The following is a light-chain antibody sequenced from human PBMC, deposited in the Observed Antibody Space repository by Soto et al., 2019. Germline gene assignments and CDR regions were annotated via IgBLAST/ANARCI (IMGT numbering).Light chain of an antibody. V-gene: IGKV1-5*01. CDR2: DAS. J-gene: IGKJ1*01. CDR3: QQYNSYS. Sequence: DIQMTQSPSTLSGSVGDRGTITCRASQTISSWLAWYQQKPGKAPKLLIYDASSLESGVPSRFSGSGSGTEFTLTISSLQPDDFATYYCQQYNSYSFGQGTKVDI. CDR1: QTISSW.